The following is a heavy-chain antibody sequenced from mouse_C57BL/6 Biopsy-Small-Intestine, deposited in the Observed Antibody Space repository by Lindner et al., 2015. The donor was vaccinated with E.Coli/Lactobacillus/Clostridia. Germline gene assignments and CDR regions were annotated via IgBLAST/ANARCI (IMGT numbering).Heavy chain of an antibody. J-gene: IGHJ3*01. CDR2: IDPENGDT. CDR3: SLYYGYPFAY. V-gene: IGHV14-4*01. D-gene: IGHD2-2*01. Sequence: VQLQESGAELVRPGASVKLSCTASGFNIKDDYMHWVKQRPEQGLEWIGWIDPENGDTEYASKFQGKATITTDTSSNTAYLQLSSLTSEDTAVYYCSLYYGYPFAYWGPRDSGHCLC. CDR1: GFNIKDDY.